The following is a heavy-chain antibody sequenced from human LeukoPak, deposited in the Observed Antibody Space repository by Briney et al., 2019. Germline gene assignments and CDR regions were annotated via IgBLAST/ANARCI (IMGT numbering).Heavy chain of an antibody. CDR1: GFTFNTYS. D-gene: IGHD6-13*01. Sequence: QSGGSLRLSCAASGFTFNTYSMSWVRQAPGKGLEWLSYISSSSGTMYYADSVKGRFTISRDNGENSLYLQMNSLRAEDTAVYYCARGQAAGERRTFDYWGQGTLVTVSS. J-gene: IGHJ4*02. CDR2: ISSSSGTM. V-gene: IGHV3-48*01. CDR3: ARGQAAGERRTFDY.